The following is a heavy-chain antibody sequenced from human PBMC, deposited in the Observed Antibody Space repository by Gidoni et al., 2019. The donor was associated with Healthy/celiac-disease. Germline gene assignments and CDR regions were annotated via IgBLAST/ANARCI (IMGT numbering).Heavy chain of an antibody. D-gene: IGHD2-15*01. CDR1: GGSISSSNW. V-gene: IGHV4-4*02. Sequence: QVQLQESGPRLVKPWGTLPLTCAVPGGSISSSNWWSWVRQPPGKGLEWIGEIYHSGSTNYNPSVKSRVTISVDKSKNQFSLELSSVTAADTAVYYCARDSDCSGGSCYLGDYGGQGTLVTVSS. J-gene: IGHJ4*02. CDR2: IYHSGST. CDR3: ARDSDCSGGSCYLGDY.